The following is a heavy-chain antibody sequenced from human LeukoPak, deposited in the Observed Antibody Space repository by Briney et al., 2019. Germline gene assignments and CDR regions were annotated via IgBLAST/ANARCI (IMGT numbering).Heavy chain of an antibody. CDR1: GFTFSSYG. CDR2: ISGSGGST. D-gene: IGHD6-19*01. J-gene: IGHJ4*02. Sequence: GGSLRVSCAASGFTFSSYGMSWVRQAPGKGLEWVSAISGSGGSTYCADSVKGRFTISRDNSKNTLYLQMNSLRAEDTAVYYCAKGSSGWEHFDYWGQGTLVTVSS. CDR3: AKGSSGWEHFDY. V-gene: IGHV3-23*01.